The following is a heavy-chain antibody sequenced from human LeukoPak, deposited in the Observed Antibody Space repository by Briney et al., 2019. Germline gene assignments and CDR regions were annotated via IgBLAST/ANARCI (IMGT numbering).Heavy chain of an antibody. CDR2: IIPMSETP. V-gene: IGHV1-69*05. CDR1: GGTFSINA. CDR3: ARDKNSGECVSNSCYGVWPLDI. Sequence: SVKVSCKASGGTFSINAISWVRQAPGQGLEWMGGIIPMSETPKYTQKFQGRVTITTDESTNTAYMELSSLRSEDTAVYYCARDKNSGECVSNSCYGVWPLDIWGQGTMVTVSS. J-gene: IGHJ3*02. D-gene: IGHD2-2*01.